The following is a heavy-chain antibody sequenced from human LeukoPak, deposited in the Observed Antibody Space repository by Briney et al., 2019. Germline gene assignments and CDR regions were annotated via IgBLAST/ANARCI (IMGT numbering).Heavy chain of an antibody. J-gene: IGHJ4*02. CDR1: GFTFSSYA. D-gene: IGHD4/OR15-4a*01. CDR2: ISYDGSNK. Sequence: GRSLRLSCAASGFTFSSYAMHWVRQAPGKGLEWVAVISYDGSNKYYAGSVKGRFTISRDNSKNTLYLQMNSLRAEDTAVYYCARTIYDYWGQGTLVTVSS. V-gene: IGHV3-30*01. CDR3: ARTIYDY.